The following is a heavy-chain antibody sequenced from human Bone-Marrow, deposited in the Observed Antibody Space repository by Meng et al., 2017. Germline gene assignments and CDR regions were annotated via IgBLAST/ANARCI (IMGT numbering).Heavy chain of an antibody. CDR3: ARGPTTMAHDFDY. V-gene: IGHV4-34*01. CDR1: GGSFSGYY. CDR2: INHSGST. D-gene: IGHD4-11*01. J-gene: IGHJ4*02. Sequence: QVQLQQWGAGLVKPSEPLSLTCAVYGGSFSGYYWSWIRQPPGKGLEWIGEINHSGSTNYNPSLEGRATISVDTSQNNLSLRLSSVTAADSAVYYCARGPTTMAHDFDYWGQGTLVTVSS.